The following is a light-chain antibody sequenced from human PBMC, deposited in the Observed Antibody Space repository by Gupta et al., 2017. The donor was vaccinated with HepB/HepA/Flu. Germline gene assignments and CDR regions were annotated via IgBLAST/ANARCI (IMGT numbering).Light chain of an antibody. CDR3: AEWDVRYGV. V-gene: IGLV1-44*01. CDR1: TSNIGTNT. J-gene: IGLJ7*01. CDR2: SDN. Sequence: QSVLTQPPSTSGTPGQRVTISCSGSTSNIGTNTVTWYQQVPGTAPKLLIYSDNQRPSGVPDRFSGSKSGTSASLAINGLQSEDEDDYECAEWDVRYGVLGGG.